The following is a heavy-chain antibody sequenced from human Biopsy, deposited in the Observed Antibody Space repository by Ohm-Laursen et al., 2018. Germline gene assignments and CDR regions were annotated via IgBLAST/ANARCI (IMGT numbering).Heavy chain of an antibody. Sequence: TLSLTCTVSGDSITKYYWSWIRQPPGKGLEWIGHIYYSVMTNYNPSLYSRVSISVDTSTNQISLTLSSVTAADTAVYYCARDSGSLNYDNFKSYHYYGFDVWGQGTKVTVPS. CDR1: GDSITKYY. D-gene: IGHD3-9*01. CDR3: ARDSGSLNYDNFKSYHYYGFDV. V-gene: IGHV4-59*01. CDR2: IYYSVMT. J-gene: IGHJ6*02.